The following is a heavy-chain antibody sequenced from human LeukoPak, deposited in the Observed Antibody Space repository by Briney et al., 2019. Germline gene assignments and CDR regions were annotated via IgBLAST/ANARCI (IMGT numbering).Heavy chain of an antibody. CDR3: AWYGVTHGLDV. J-gene: IGHJ6*02. CDR1: GFSLSNYW. Sequence: GGSLRLSCAAAGFSLSNYWTSWVRQAPGKGLEWVANINQDGSDKYYVDSVMGRSTISKDNAKNSVYLQMNSLRPEDTAIYYCAWYGVTHGLDVWGQGTTVTVSS. V-gene: IGHV3-7*01. CDR2: INQDGSDK. D-gene: IGHD3-10*01.